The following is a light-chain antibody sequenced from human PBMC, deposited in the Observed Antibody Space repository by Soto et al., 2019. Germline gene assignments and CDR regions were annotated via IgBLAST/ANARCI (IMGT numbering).Light chain of an antibody. CDR2: EDS. CDR3: CSYAGSSTSWV. CDR1: SSDAGNYNF. V-gene: IGLV2-23*01. J-gene: IGLJ3*02. Sequence: QPALTQPASVSGSPGQSITISCTGTSSDAGNYNFVSWYQQHPGKAPKVIIYEDSTRPSGVSNRISGSKSGNTASLTISGLQAEDEADYYCCSYAGSSTSWVFGGGTKLTVL.